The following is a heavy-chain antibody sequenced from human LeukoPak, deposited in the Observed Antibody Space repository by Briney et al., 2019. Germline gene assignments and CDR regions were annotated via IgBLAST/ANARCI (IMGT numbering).Heavy chain of an antibody. D-gene: IGHD3-3*01. CDR1: GFTFSSYW. Sequence: QTGGSLRLSCAASGFTFSSYWMSWVRQAPGKGLEWVANIKQDGSEKYYVDSVKGRFTISRDNAKNSLYLQMNSLRAEDTVVYYCARDISAIFWEYYFDYWGQGTLVTVSS. CDR3: ARDISAIFWEYYFDY. J-gene: IGHJ4*02. V-gene: IGHV3-7*01. CDR2: IKQDGSEK.